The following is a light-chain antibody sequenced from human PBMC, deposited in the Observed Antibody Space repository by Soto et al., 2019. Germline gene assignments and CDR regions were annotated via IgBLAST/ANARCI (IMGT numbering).Light chain of an antibody. J-gene: IGKJ4*01. CDR1: QNVIHDSNSKNF. CDR2: WAS. V-gene: IGKV4-1*01. CDR3: QQYHTPPLT. Sequence: DIVLTQSPDSLAVSLGERATINCKSSQNVIHDSNSKNFLAWYQQKPGQPPKLLIYWASTRESGVPDRFSGSGSGTDFTLTISSLQAEDVAVYYCQQYHTPPLTFGGGTKVEI.